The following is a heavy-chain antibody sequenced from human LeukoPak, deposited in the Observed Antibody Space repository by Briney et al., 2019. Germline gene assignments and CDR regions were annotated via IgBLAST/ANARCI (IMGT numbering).Heavy chain of an antibody. J-gene: IGHJ4*02. CDR1: GYRLISYG. CDR3: ARALSDDFWSGYQDH. Sequence: ASVKVSCKASGYRLISYGFSWVRQAPGQRLEWMGWISAYNGNTNYAQKFQGRVTMTTDTSTRTVYMEVRSLRSDDTAVYYCARALSDDFWSGYQDHWGQGTLVTVSS. V-gene: IGHV1-18*01. CDR2: ISAYNGNT. D-gene: IGHD3-3*01.